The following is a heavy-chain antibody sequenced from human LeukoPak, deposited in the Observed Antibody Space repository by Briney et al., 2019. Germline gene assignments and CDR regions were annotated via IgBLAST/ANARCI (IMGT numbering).Heavy chain of an antibody. CDR1: EFTFRNYE. J-gene: IGHJ6*03. CDR3: VRVMIYYMDV. Sequence: PGGSLRLSCAASEFTFRNYEISWVRQAPGKGLEWVSYISSSGGDIYYADSVKGRFTISRDNAKNSVYLQMDSLRAEDTAVYYCVRVMIYYMDVWGRGTTVTVSS. D-gene: IGHD3/OR15-3a*01. V-gene: IGHV3-48*03. CDR2: ISSSGGDI.